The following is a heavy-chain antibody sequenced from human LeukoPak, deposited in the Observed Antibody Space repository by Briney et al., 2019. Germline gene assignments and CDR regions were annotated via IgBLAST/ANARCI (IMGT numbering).Heavy chain of an antibody. Sequence: GGSLRLSCAASGFTFSSYAMHWVRQAPGKGLEWVAVISYDGSNKYYADSVKGRFTISRDNSKNTLYLQMNSLRAEDTAVYYCANGREIFANVDYWGQGTLVTVSS. D-gene: IGHD3-3*01. CDR1: GFTFSSYA. CDR3: ANGREIFANVDY. CDR2: ISYDGSNK. J-gene: IGHJ4*02. V-gene: IGHV3-30-3*01.